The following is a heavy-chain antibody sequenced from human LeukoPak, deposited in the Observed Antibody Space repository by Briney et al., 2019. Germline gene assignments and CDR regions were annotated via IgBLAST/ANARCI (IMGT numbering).Heavy chain of an antibody. CDR3: TRYEVAAGTHY. V-gene: IGHV3-73*01. Sequence: GGSLRLSCAASGVTLSDTAMHWVRQASGKGLEWVGRIRSKANNYATGYVASVKGRFTISRDDPKNTAYLQMNSLKTEDTAVYYCTRYEVAAGTHYWGQGTLVTVSS. CDR2: IRSKANNYAT. D-gene: IGHD6-13*01. CDR1: GVTLSDTA. J-gene: IGHJ4*02.